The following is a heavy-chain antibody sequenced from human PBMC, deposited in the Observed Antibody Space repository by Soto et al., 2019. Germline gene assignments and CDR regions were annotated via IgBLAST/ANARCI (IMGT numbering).Heavy chain of an antibody. CDR3: ARRSSSGFVNWFDP. J-gene: IGHJ5*02. Sequence: SETLSLTCTLSGASISSYYWSWIRQPPGKGLEWIGYIYYSGSTNYNPSLKSRVTISVDTSKNQFSLKLSSVTAADTAVYYCARRSSSGFVNWFDPWGQGILVTVSS. CDR1: GASISSYY. CDR2: IYYSGST. V-gene: IGHV4-59*08. D-gene: IGHD6-19*01.